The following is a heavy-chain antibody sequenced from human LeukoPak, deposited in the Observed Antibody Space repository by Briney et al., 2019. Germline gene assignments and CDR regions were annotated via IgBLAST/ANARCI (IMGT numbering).Heavy chain of an antibody. D-gene: IGHD7-27*01. CDR3: ARELTGPDHDAFDI. Sequence: GRSLRLSCAASGFTFSSYAMHWVRQAPGKGLEWVAVISYDGSNKYYADSVKGRFTISRDNSKNTLYLQMNSLRAEDTAVYYCARELTGPDHDAFDIWGQGTMVTVSS. CDR1: GFTFSSYA. V-gene: IGHV3-30-3*01. J-gene: IGHJ3*02. CDR2: ISYDGSNK.